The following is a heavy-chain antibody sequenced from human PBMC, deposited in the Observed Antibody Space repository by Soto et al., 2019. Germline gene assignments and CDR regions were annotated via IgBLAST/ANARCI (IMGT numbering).Heavy chain of an antibody. D-gene: IGHD5-12*01. CDR2: ITPVFGSP. CDR3: ARDKSVYVSNWFDP. Sequence: QAQLVQSGAEVKKPGSSVKVSCEAFGGTFSSFPISWMRQAPGQGLEWMGTITPVFGSPAYAERFLGRVAITADEPTNTVYMELSSLRYDDTAIYYCARDKSVYVSNWFDPWGQGTQVTVSS. CDR1: GGTFSSFP. V-gene: IGHV1-69*18. J-gene: IGHJ5*02.